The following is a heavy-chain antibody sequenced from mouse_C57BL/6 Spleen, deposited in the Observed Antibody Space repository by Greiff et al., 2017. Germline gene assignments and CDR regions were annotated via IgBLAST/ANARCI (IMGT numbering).Heavy chain of an antibody. V-gene: IGHV5-6*01. CDR1: GFTFSSYG. D-gene: IGHD2-4*01. J-gene: IGHJ3*01. Sequence: EVKLVESGGDLVKPGGSLKLSCAASGFTFSSYGMSWVRQTPDKRLEWVATISSGGSYTYYPDSVKGRFTISRDNAKNTLYLQMSSLKSEDTAMYDCASHSIYYDYDQAGFAYWGQGTLVTVSA. CDR2: ISSGGSYT. CDR3: ASHSIYYDYDQAGFAY.